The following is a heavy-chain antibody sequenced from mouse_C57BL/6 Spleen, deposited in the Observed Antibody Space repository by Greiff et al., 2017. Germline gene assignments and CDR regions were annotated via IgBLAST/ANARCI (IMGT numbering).Heavy chain of an antibody. CDR2: INPSSGYT. D-gene: IGHD1-3*01. Sequence: VQLQQSGAELVKPGASVKLSCKASGYTFTSYWMHWVKQRPGQVLEWIGYINPSSGYTKSNHKFNDKATFTADKSSSAAYMQLSSLTYEDSAVYYCARSGGTRYAMDYWGQGTSVTVSS. CDR3: ARSGGTRYAMDY. J-gene: IGHJ4*01. V-gene: IGHV1-7*01. CDR1: GYTFTSYW.